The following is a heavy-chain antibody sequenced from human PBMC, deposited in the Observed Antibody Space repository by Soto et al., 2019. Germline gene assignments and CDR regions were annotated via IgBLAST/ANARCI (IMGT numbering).Heavy chain of an antibody. CDR2: IYYSGST. J-gene: IGHJ4*02. V-gene: IGHV4-39*01. CDR1: GGSISSSSYY. CDR3: ATTLSVVASIDY. Sequence: SETLSLTCTVSGGSISSSSYYWGWIRQPPGKGLEWIGSIYYSGSTYYNPSLKSRVTISVDTSKNQFSLKLSSVTAADTAVYYCATTLSVVASIDYWGQGTLLTVSS. D-gene: IGHD6-19*01.